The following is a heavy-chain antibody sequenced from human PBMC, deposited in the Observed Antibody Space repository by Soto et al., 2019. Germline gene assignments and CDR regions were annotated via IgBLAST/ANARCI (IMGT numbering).Heavy chain of an antibody. CDR2: IYPGDSDT. V-gene: IGHV5-51*01. Sequence: GESLKISCKGSGYTFTDYWIGWVRQLPGKGVEWVGIIYPGDSDTRYSPSFQGHVTITVDKSTSTAYLQWKTLKDSDTAMYYCARHNSIFRYYACAIDVWGQGTTVTVSS. CDR1: GYTFTDYW. J-gene: IGHJ6*02. D-gene: IGHD3-9*01. CDR3: ARHNSIFRYYACAIDV.